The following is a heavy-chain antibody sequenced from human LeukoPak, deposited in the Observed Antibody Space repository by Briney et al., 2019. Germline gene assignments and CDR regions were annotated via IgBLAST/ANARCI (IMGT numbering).Heavy chain of an antibody. CDR3: ARDGMYSGSYYPFDY. Sequence: SVKVSCKASGGTFSSYAISWVRQAPGQGLEWMGGIIPIFGTANYVQKFQGRVTITADESTSTAYMELSSLRSEDTAVYYCARDGMYSGSYYPFDYWGQGTLVTVSS. CDR1: GGTFSSYA. CDR2: IIPIFGTA. D-gene: IGHD1-26*01. V-gene: IGHV1-69*01. J-gene: IGHJ4*02.